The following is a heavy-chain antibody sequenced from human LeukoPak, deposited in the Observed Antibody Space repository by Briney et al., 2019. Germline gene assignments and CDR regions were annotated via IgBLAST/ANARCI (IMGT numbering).Heavy chain of an antibody. V-gene: IGHV4-4*07. CDR2: IYTSGST. CDR1: GGSISSYY. Sequence: SETLSLTCTVSGGSISSYYWSWIRQPAGKGLEWIGRIYTSGSTNYNPSLKSRVTMSVDTSKNQFSLKLSSVTAADTAVYYCARGSYDFWSGYAFDIWGQGTMVTVSS. CDR3: ARGSYDFWSGYAFDI. J-gene: IGHJ3*02. D-gene: IGHD3-3*01.